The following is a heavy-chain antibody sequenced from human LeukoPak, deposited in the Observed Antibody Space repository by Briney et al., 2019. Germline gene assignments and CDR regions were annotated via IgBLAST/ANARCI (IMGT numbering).Heavy chain of an antibody. J-gene: IGHJ3*02. CDR3: AKDMCSSTSCSRRAFDI. V-gene: IGHV3-30-3*01. Sequence: PGGSLRLSCAASGFTFSSFAMHWARQAPGKGLEWVAVISYDGSNKYYADSVKGRFTISRDNSENTLYLQMNSLRAEDTAVFYCAKDMCSSTSCSRRAFDIWGQGTMVTVSS. CDR1: GFTFSSFA. D-gene: IGHD2-2*01. CDR2: ISYDGSNK.